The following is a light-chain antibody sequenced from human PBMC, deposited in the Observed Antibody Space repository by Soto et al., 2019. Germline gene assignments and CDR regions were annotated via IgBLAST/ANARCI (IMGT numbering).Light chain of an antibody. V-gene: IGKV3-20*01. CDR2: AAS. CDR3: HQYGSGPRT. CDR1: QSLRSS. Sequence: EIVLTQSPATLSVSPGERATLSCRASQSLRSSLAWYQQKRGQAPRLLIYAASTRETGIPDRFSGSGSGTEFILTISRLETEDFAVDHCHQYGSGPRTFGQGTKVDIK. J-gene: IGKJ1*01.